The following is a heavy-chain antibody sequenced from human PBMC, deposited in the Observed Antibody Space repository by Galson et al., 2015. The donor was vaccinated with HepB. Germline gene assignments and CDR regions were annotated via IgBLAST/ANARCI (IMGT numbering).Heavy chain of an antibody. CDR2: TYFRSKWHN. CDR1: GDSVASNSAV. V-gene: IGHV6-1*01. Sequence: CAISGDSVASNSAVWNWIRQSPSRGLEWLGRTYFRSKWHNDYGISVKSRISINADTSQNQFSLHLSSVTPEDTAVYYCAYGSDVWGQGTTVLVSS. CDR3: AYGSDV. J-gene: IGHJ6*02.